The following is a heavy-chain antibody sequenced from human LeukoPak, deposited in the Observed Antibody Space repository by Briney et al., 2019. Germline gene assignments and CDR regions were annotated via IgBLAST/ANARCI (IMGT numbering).Heavy chain of an antibody. D-gene: IGHD4-11*01. CDR3: ARTTTVTTSVMYYFDY. J-gene: IGHJ4*02. CDR2: IYYSGST. V-gene: IGHV4-61*08. CDR1: GGSISSGGYY. Sequence: PSETLSLTCTVSGGSISSGGYYWSWIRQHPGKGLEWIGYIYYSGSTNYNPSLKSRVTISVDTSKNQFSLKLSSVTAADTAVYYCARTTTVTTSVMYYFDYWGQGTLVTVST.